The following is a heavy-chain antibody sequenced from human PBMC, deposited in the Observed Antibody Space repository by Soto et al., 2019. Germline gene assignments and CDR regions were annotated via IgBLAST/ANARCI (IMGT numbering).Heavy chain of an antibody. J-gene: IGHJ5*02. Sequence: QVQLQESGPGLVKPSQTLSLTCTVSGASISSGGYYWSWIRQHPGKGLEWIGYIYSSGSTYYNPSLKSRVIISVDTSKNQFSLKLTSVTAADTAVYYCARAAYDILTTPNGLGFDPWGQGTLVTVSS. CDR2: IYSSGST. CDR1: GASISSGGYY. D-gene: IGHD3-9*01. V-gene: IGHV4-31*03. CDR3: ARAAYDILTTPNGLGFDP.